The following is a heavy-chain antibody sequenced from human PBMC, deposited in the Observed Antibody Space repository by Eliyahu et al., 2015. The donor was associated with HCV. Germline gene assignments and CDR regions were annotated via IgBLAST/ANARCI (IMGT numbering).Heavy chain of an antibody. CDR2: ISSSSSYI. V-gene: IGHV3-21*01. Sequence: EVQLVESGGGLVKPGGSLRLSCAASGFTFSSYXMNWVXQAQGRGLEGASSISSSSSYIYYADSVKGRXTXSRDNAKNSLYLQMNSLRAEDTAVYYCARDRGAYYYDSSGYKPYYYYGMDVWGQGTTVTVSS. CDR3: ARDRGAYYYDSSGYKPYYYYGMDV. D-gene: IGHD3-22*01. J-gene: IGHJ6*02. CDR1: GFTFSSYX.